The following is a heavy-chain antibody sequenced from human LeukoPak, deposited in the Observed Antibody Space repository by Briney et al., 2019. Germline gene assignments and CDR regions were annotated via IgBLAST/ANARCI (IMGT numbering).Heavy chain of an antibody. CDR1: GFTFTTYW. V-gene: IGHV3-7*05. CDR2: LKQDGSEK. Sequence: GGSLRLSCAASGFTFTTYWMSWVRQAPGKGLEWVANLKQDGSEKYYVDSVKGRFTISRDNANNSLYLQMNSLRSEDTDAYYFSRGGDYPDYGGQGTLVTVS. J-gene: IGHJ4*02. CDR3: SRGGDYPDY.